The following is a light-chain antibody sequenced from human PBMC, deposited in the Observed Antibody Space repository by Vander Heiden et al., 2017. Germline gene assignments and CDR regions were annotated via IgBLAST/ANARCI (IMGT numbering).Light chain of an antibody. CDR3: QQRSTWPRS. CDR2: DAS. Sequence: VLTQSPATLSLAPGERSTLSCSASQSVSSYLAWFQQKPGQTPRLLIYDASNRATDIPARFSGHGSGTDFTLTISSLEPEDFAVYYCQQRSTWPRSFGGGTKVEMK. CDR1: QSVSSY. V-gene: IGKV3-11*01. J-gene: IGKJ4*01.